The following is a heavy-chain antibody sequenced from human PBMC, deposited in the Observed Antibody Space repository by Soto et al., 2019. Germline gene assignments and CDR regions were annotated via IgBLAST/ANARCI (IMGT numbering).Heavy chain of an antibody. CDR3: ARGFGSSWFDY. J-gene: IGHJ4*02. CDR2: MSTSSGGT. D-gene: IGHD3-10*01. CDR1: GYTFTANY. V-gene: IGHV1-2*02. Sequence: ASVKVSCKPSGYTFTANYIHWVRQAPGQGLEWMGWMSTSSGGTRFAEKFQGRVTLTRDTSISTAYMELTTLTLDDTAVYYCARGFGSSWFDYWGQGTLVTVS.